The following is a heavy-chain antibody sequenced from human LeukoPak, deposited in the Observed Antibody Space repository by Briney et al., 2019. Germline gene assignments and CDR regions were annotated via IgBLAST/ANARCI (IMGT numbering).Heavy chain of an antibody. CDR1: GFTFSSHG. J-gene: IGHJ4*02. V-gene: IGHV3-33*01. CDR3: ARDSPYDSSGPHYVDY. Sequence: GGSLRFSCAASGFTFSSHGMHWVRQAPGKGLEWVAVIWYDGSNGYYADSVKGRFTISRDNSKSTLYLQMNSLRVEDTAVYYCARDSPYDSSGPHYVDYWGQGTLVTVSS. D-gene: IGHD3-22*01. CDR2: IWYDGSNG.